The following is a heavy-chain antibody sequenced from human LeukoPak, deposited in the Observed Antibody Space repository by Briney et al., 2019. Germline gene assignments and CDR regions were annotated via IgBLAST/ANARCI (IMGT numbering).Heavy chain of an antibody. CDR1: GYSFTSYW. D-gene: IGHD6-13*01. CDR2: IYPGDSDT. V-gene: IGHV5-51*01. J-gene: IGHJ4*02. Sequence: GESLEISCKGSGYSFTSYWIGWVRRMPGKGLEWMGIIYPGDSDTRYSPSFQGQVTISADKSISTAYLQWSSLKASDTAMYYCARQGFSGYSSSWYEIWGQGTLVTVSS. CDR3: ARQGFSGYSSSWYEI.